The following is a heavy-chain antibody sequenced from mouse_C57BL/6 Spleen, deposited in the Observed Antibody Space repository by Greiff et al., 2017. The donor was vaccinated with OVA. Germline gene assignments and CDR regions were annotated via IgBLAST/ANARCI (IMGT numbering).Heavy chain of an antibody. J-gene: IGHJ2*01. V-gene: IGHV1-15*01. D-gene: IGHD1-1*01. CDR2: IDPETGGT. CDR1: GYTFTDYE. Sequence: QVHVKQSGAELVRPGASVTLSCKASGYTFTDYEMHWVKQTPVHGLEWIGAIDPETGGTAYNQKFKGKAILTADKSSSTAYMELRSLTSEDSAVYYCTRGGTSTVVFDYWGQGTTLTVSS. CDR3: TRGGTSTVVFDY.